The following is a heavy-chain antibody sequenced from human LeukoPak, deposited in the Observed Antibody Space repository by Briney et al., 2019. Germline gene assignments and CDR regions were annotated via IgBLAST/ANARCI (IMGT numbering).Heavy chain of an antibody. J-gene: IGHJ4*02. CDR2: IYYSGST. CDR3: ARAYDSSGYYGY. D-gene: IGHD3-22*01. Sequence: SETLSLTCTVSGGSISSSSYYWGWIRQPPGKGLEWIGSIYYSGSTYYNPSLKSRVTISVDTSKSQFSLKLSSVTAADTAVYYCARAYDSSGYYGYWGQGTLVTVSS. CDR1: GGSISSSSYY. V-gene: IGHV4-39*01.